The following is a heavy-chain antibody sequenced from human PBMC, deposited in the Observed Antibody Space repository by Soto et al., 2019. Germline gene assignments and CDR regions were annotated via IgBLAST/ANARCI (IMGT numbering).Heavy chain of an antibody. V-gene: IGHV3-9*01. CDR2: ITWHSDGM. Sequence: EVQLVESGGGLVQPGRSLRLSCIASGFNFNDHGMHWVRQAPGKGLEWVSGITWHSDGMGYADSVKGRFTISRDNAKNSLYLQMNSLRFEDTALYYCAKEDSGFSGDMDVWGKGTTVTVSS. CDR3: AKEDSGFSGDMDV. CDR1: GFNFNDHG. J-gene: IGHJ6*03. D-gene: IGHD3-10*01.